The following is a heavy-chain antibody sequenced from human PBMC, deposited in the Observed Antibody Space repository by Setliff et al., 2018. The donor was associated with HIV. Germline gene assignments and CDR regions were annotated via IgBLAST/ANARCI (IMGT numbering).Heavy chain of an antibody. D-gene: IGHD2-2*01. CDR3: TTVHYCSTTRCYIFDY. J-gene: IGHJ4*02. CDR2: IKSKADGGTT. Sequence: GGSLRLSCAASGFTFRNAWMNWVRQAPGKGLEWVGRIKSKADGGTTDYAAPVKGRFTFSRDDSKNTLYLQMNSLKTEDTAVYYCTTVHYCSTTRCYIFDYWGRGTLVTVSS. V-gene: IGHV3-15*01. CDR1: GFTFRNAW.